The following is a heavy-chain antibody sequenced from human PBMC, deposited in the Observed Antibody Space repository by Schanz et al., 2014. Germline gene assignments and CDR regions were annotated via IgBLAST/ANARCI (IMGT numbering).Heavy chain of an antibody. CDR3: ARGGRGGYPGRAFDI. J-gene: IGHJ3*02. Sequence: QVQLVESGGGVVQPGRSLRLSCAASGFTFSSYAVHWVRQAPDKGLVWVAVTSSDGSLKYYADSVKGRFTISRDNSRDTVYLQMNGLRGEDTAVYYCARGGRGGYPGRAFDIGGQGTMVTASS. CDR2: TSSDGSLK. D-gene: IGHD5-12*01. CDR1: GFTFSSYA. V-gene: IGHV3-30*04.